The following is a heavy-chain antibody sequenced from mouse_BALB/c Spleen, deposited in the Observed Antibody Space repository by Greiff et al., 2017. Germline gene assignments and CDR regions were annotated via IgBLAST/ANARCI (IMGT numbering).Heavy chain of an antibody. V-gene: IGHV2-6-7*01. CDR3: ARDPFYYGNYYAMDY. CDR1: GFSLTGYG. D-gene: IGHD2-1*01. CDR2: IWGDGST. Sequence: VQLQQSGPGLVAPSQSLSITCTVSGFSLTGYGVNWVRQPPGKGLEWLGMIWGDGSTDYNSALKSRLSISKDNSKSQVFLKMNSLQTDDTARYYCARDPFYYGNYYAMDYWGQGTSVTVSS. J-gene: IGHJ4*01.